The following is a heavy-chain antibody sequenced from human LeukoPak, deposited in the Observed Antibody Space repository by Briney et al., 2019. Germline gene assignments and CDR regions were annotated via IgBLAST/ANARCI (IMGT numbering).Heavy chain of an antibody. CDR1: GFRLSDYD. Sequence: GGSLRLSCAASGFRLSDYDMNWVRQAPGKGLEWVSSISTGSRYIYYAYSVKGRFTISRDDAKNSLYLQMDSLRAEDTAVYYCARADCSGSTCYLRRSWFDPWGQGTLVTVSS. CDR2: ISTGSRYI. CDR3: ARADCSGSTCYLRRSWFDP. V-gene: IGHV3-21*01. J-gene: IGHJ5*02. D-gene: IGHD2-2*01.